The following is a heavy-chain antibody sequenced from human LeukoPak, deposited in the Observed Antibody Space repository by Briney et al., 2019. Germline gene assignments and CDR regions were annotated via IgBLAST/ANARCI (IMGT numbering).Heavy chain of an antibody. D-gene: IGHD3-10*01. CDR2: MNPNSGNT. CDR3: ARAGGARRPRRPNNWFDP. V-gene: IGHV1-8*01. Sequence: GASVKVSCKASGYTFTSYDIHWVRQATGQGLEWMGWMNPNSGNTGYAQKFQGRVTMTRNTSISTAYMELSSLRSEDTAVYYCARAGGARRPRRPNNWFDPWGQGTLVTVSS. J-gene: IGHJ5*02. CDR1: GYTFTSYD.